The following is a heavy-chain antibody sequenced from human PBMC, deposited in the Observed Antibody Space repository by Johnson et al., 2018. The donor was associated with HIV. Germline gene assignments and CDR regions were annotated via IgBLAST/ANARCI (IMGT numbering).Heavy chain of an antibody. CDR3: ARGEDGVDAFDI. D-gene: IGHD4-17*01. CDR1: GFTFDDHG. J-gene: IGHJ3*02. CDR2: INWNGGST. Sequence: MLLVESGGGVVRPGGSLRLSCAASGFTFDDHGMNWVRQAPGKGLEWVSGINWNGGSTGYADSVKGRFTISRDNAKNSLYLQMNSLRAEDTAVYYCARGEDGVDAFDIWGQGTMVTVSS. V-gene: IGHV3-20*04.